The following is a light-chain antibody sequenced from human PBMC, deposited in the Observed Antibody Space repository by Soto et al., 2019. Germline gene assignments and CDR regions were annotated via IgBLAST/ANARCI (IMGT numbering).Light chain of an antibody. V-gene: IGKV1-39*01. Sequence: DIQMTQSPSSLSASVGDRVSITCRASQSISSYLNWYQQKPGKAPKLLIYAASSLQSGVPSRFSGSGSGTDFTLTVSSLQPEDFATYYCQQTYITPWTFGQGTKVEIK. CDR1: QSISSY. CDR3: QQTYITPWT. CDR2: AAS. J-gene: IGKJ1*01.